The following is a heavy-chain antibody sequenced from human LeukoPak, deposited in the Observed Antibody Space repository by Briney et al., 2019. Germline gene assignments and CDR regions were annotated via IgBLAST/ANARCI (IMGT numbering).Heavy chain of an antibody. CDR1: GYTFTSYY. CDR3: ARANYGDYEGWFQPDVYGMDV. J-gene: IGHJ6*02. Sequence: GASVKVSCKASGYTFTSYYMHWVRQAPGQGLEWMGIINPSGGSTSYAQKFQGRVTMTRDTSTSTVYMELSSLRSEDTAVYYCARANYGDYEGWFQPDVYGMDVWGQGTTVTVSS. D-gene: IGHD4-17*01. CDR2: INPSGGST. V-gene: IGHV1-46*01.